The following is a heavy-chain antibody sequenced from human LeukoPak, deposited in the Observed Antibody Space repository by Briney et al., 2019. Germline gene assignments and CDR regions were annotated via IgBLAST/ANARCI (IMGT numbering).Heavy chain of an antibody. V-gene: IGHV3-43*01. Sequence: GGSLRLSCAASGFTFDDYVMNWVRQAPGKGLEWVSLINWDGGNTYYADSVKGRFTISRDNSKNSLYLQMNSLRTEDTAFYYCAKDAGSGSYGDYYMDVWGKGTTVTISS. D-gene: IGHD1-26*01. CDR1: GFTFDDYV. J-gene: IGHJ6*03. CDR2: INWDGGNT. CDR3: AKDAGSGSYGDYYMDV.